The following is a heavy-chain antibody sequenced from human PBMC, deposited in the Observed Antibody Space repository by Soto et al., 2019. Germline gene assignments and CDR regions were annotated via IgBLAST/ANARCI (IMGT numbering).Heavy chain of an antibody. CDR3: ARALCSGGSCSFDY. D-gene: IGHD2-15*01. CDR2: INHSGNT. V-gene: IGHV4-34*01. J-gene: IGHJ4*02. Sequence: SESLSLTCAVYGGSFSGYYWSWIRQPPGKGLEWIGEINHSGNTNYNPSLKSRVTISVDTSKNQFSLKLSSVTAADTAVYYCARALCSGGSCSFDYWGQGTLVTVSS. CDR1: GGSFSGYY.